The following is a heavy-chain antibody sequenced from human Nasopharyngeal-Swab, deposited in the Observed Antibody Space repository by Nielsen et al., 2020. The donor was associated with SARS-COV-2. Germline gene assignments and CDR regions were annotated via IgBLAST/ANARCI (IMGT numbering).Heavy chain of an antibody. CDR2: IKQDGSEK. D-gene: IGHD4-11*01. J-gene: IGHJ6*02. CDR1: GFTFSSYW. Sequence: GESPKISCAASGFTFSSYWMSWVRQAPGKGLEWVANIKQDGSEKYYVDSVKGRFTISRDNAKNSLYLQMNSLRAEDTAVYYCARRDTVTLYYYYYGMDVWGQGTTVTVSS. V-gene: IGHV3-7*01. CDR3: ARRDTVTLYYYYYGMDV.